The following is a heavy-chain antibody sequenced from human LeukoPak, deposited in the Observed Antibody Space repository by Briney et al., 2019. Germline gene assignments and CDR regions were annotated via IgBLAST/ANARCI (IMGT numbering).Heavy chain of an antibody. V-gene: IGHV1-8*03. J-gene: IGHJ4*02. Sequence: ASVKVSCKASGYTFTSYDINWVRQATGQGLEWMGWMNPNSGNTGYAQKFQGRVTITRNTSISTAYMELSSLRSEDTAVYYCARGRRSSGWYVYWGRGTLVTVSS. CDR2: MNPNSGNT. D-gene: IGHD6-19*01. CDR1: GYTFTSYD. CDR3: ARGRRSSGWYVY.